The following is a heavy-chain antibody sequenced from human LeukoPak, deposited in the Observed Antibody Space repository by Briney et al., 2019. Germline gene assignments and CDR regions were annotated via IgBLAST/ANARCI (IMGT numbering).Heavy chain of an antibody. D-gene: IGHD1-1*01. Sequence: GGSLRLSCAASGFTFSSYAMSWVRQAPGKGLEWVSGISASGGSTSYADSVRGRFTISRDNSKNTLYLQMNSLRAEDTAVYYCAKDGFGTFDYWGQGTLVTVSS. V-gene: IGHV3-23*01. CDR2: ISASGGST. CDR3: AKDGFGTFDY. J-gene: IGHJ4*02. CDR1: GFTFSSYA.